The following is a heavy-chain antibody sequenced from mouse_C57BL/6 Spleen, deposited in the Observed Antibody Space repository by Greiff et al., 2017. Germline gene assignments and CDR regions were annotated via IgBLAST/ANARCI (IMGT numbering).Heavy chain of an antibody. CDR3: ARGAAWFAY. CDR2: SNSDGGST. Sequence: EVQGVESGGGLVQPGESLKLSCESNEYEFPSHDMSWVRKTPEKRLELVAASNSDGGSTYYPDTMERRLIISRDNTKKTVYLHMSSLRSEDTALYYCARGAAWFAYWGQGTRVTVSA. V-gene: IGHV5-2*01. CDR1: EYEFPSHD. J-gene: IGHJ3*01.